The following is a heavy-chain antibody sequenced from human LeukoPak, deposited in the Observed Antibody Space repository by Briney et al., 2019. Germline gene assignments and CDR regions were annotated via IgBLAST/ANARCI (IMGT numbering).Heavy chain of an antibody. CDR3: AREELRDGAFDI. D-gene: IGHD5-24*01. CDR1: GFTFSSYS. Sequence: PGGSLRLSCAASGFTFSSYSMNWVRQAPGKGLEWVSSISSSSSYIYYADSVKGRFTISRDNAKNSLYLQMNSLRAEDTAVYYCAREELRDGAFDIWGQGTMVTVSS. V-gene: IGHV3-21*01. J-gene: IGHJ3*02. CDR2: ISSSSSYI.